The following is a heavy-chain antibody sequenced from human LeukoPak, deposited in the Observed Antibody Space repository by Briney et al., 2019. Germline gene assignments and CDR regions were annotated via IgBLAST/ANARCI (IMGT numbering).Heavy chain of an antibody. CDR1: GFTVSSNY. CDR3: ASYCSGGSCYSGLDY. V-gene: IGHV3-21*01. D-gene: IGHD2-15*01. CDR2: ISSSSSYI. J-gene: IGHJ4*02. Sequence: PGGSLRLSCAASGFTVSSNYMSWVRQAPGKGLEWVSSISSSSSYIYYADSVKGRFTISRDNAKNSLYLQMNSLRAEDTAVYYCASYCSGGSCYSGLDYWGQGTLVTVSS.